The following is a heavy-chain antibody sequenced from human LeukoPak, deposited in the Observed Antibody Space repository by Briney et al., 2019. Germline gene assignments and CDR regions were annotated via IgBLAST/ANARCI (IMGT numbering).Heavy chain of an antibody. Sequence: GGSLRLSCVASGFTFSSYWMHWVRQAPGKGLVWVSHINSDGRSTTYADSVKGRFTISRDNAKNSLCLQMNSLRVEDTAVYYCARDKGDYHTSGSLFIFGGQGTLVTVSS. CDR1: GFTFSSYW. CDR2: INSDGRST. V-gene: IGHV3-74*01. D-gene: IGHD3-22*01. CDR3: ARDKGDYHTSGSLFIF. J-gene: IGHJ4*02.